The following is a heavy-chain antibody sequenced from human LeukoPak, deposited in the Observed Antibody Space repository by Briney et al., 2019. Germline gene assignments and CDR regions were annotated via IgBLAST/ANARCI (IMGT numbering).Heavy chain of an antibody. J-gene: IGHJ5*02. CDR1: GYSFTSYW. CDR2: IDPGDSYT. V-gene: IGHV5-10-1*01. CDR3: ARDLGDYDILTGYSTNWFDP. Sequence: GESLKISCKGSGYSFTSYWISWVRQMPGKGLEWMGRIDPGDSYTNYSPSFQGHVTISADKSISTAYLQWSSLKASDTAMYYCARDLGDYDILTGYSTNWFDPWGQGTLVTVSS. D-gene: IGHD3-9*01.